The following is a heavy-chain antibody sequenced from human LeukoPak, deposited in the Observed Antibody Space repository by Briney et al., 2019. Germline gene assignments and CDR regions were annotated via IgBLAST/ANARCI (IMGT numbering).Heavy chain of an antibody. J-gene: IGHJ4*02. CDR1: GFTFSSYA. CDR2: ISGSGGST. V-gene: IGHV3-23*01. Sequence: GGSLRLSCAASGFTFSSYAMSWVRQAPGKGLEWVSAISGSGGSTYYADSVKGRFTISRDNSKNTLYLQMNSLRAEDTAVYYCAEGGWFGESLDYWGQGTLVTVSS. D-gene: IGHD3-10*01. CDR3: AEGGWFGESLDY.